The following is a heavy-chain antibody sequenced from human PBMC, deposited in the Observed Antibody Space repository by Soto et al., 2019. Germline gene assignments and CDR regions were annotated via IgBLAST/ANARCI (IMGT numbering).Heavy chain of an antibody. CDR2: IKSKTDGGTT. CDR1: GFTFSNAW. CDR3: TTDWAATAAFDI. Sequence: PGGSLRLSCAASGFTFSNAWMSWVRQAPGKGLEWVGRIKSKTDGGTTDYAAPVKGRFTISRDDSKNTLYLQMNSLKTEDTAVYYCTTDWAATAAFDIWGQGTMVTVSS. D-gene: IGHD2-15*01. V-gene: IGHV3-15*01. J-gene: IGHJ3*02.